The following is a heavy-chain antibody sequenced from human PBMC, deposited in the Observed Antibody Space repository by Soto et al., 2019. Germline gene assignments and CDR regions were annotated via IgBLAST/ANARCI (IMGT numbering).Heavy chain of an antibody. D-gene: IGHD6-13*01. J-gene: IGHJ5*02. CDR3: AKTYRREQQPLQYNWFDP. CDR1: GFTFSSYA. Sequence: EVQLLESGGGLVQPGGSLRLSCAASGFTFSSYAMTWVRQAPGKGLEWVSLISDSGSTYYADSVKGRFAISRDNSKNTLYLQMNSLRAEDTALYYCAKTYRREQQPLQYNWFDPWGQGTLGTVSS. CDR2: ISDSGST. V-gene: IGHV3-23*01.